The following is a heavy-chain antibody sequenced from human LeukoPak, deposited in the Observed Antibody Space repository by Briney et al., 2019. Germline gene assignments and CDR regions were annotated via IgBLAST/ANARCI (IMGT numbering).Heavy chain of an antibody. CDR1: GGSISSYY. V-gene: IGHV4-4*07. D-gene: IGHD3-10*01. CDR3: ARDAHYYGSDPWDY. CDR2: IYTSGST. Sequence: SETLSLTCTVSGGSISSYYWSWIRQPAGKGLEWIGRIYTSGSTNYNPSLKSRVTMSVDTSKNQFSLKLSSVTAADTAVYYCARDAHYYGSDPWDYWGQGTLVTVSS. J-gene: IGHJ4*02.